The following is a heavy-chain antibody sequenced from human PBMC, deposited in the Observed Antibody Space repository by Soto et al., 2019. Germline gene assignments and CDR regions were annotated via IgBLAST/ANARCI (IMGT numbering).Heavy chain of an antibody. V-gene: IGHV3-30*04. D-gene: IGHD4-4*01. CDR1: GFSFSSYV. CDR2: LSYYERDK. CDR3: SREGSGDAYSAGGAMDC. Sequence: QVQLVESGGDVVQPGRSLRLSCETSGFSFSSYVLHWVRQAPGKGLEWVAVLSYYERDKYYADSVKGRFTISRDNSKNTLYLQMNSLRTEDTAVYYCSREGSGDAYSAGGAMDCWGQGTLVTVSS. J-gene: IGHJ4*02.